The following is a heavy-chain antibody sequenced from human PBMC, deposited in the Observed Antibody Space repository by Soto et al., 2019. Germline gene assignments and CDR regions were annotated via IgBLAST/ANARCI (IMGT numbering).Heavy chain of an antibody. CDR3: ARAQWELLLDAFDI. CDR2: XSXXXSXI. J-gene: IGHJ3*02. Sequence: GGSLRLSCAASGFTFSSYAMSWVRQAPGKALEWVXYXSXXXSXIXXXDXXXXRFTISRDNAKNSLYLQMKSLRAEDTAVYYCARAQWELLLDAFDIWGQGTMVTVSS. V-gene: IGHV3-48*04. D-gene: IGHD1-26*01. CDR1: GFTFSSYA.